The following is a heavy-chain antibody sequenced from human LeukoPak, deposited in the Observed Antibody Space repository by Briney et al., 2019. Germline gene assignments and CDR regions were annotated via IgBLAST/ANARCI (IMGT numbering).Heavy chain of an antibody. CDR3: ARVKAVTDY. V-gene: IGHV4-34*01. D-gene: IGHD6-19*01. J-gene: IGHJ4*02. CDR2: INHSGST. CDR1: GGSFSGYY. Sequence: SETLSLTCAVYGGSFSGYYWSWIRQPPGKGLEWIGEINHSGSTNYNPSLESRVTISVDTSKNQFSLKQSSMTAAHTAVYYCARVKAVTDYWRQGTLVTVFS.